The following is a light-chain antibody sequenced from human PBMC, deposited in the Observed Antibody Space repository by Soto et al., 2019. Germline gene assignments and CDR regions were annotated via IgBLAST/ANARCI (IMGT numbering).Light chain of an antibody. CDR3: QRYKNWTPT. CDR2: GAS. CDR1: QSVSGN. J-gene: IGKJ1*01. V-gene: IGKV3-15*01. Sequence: EIVMAQSPATLSVSPGERATLSCRASQSVSGNLAWYQQKPGQAPRLLIYGASTRATGIPARFSVSGSGTEFTQSISSLQSEDFAVYYCQRYKNWTPTFGQGTKVEIK.